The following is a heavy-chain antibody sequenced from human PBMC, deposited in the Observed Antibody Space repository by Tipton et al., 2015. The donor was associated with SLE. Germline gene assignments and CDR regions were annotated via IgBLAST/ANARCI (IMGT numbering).Heavy chain of an antibody. CDR1: GFTFSDYY. D-gene: IGHD5-12*01. V-gene: IGHV3-11*04. CDR3: ARDFGPYVDRYYGMDV. J-gene: IGHJ6*02. CDR2: ISSSGSTI. Sequence: GSLRLSCAASGFTFSDYYMSWIRQAPGKGLEWVSYISSSGSTIYYADSVKGRFTISRDNAKNSLYLQMNSLRAEDTAVYYCARDFGPYVDRYYGMDVWGQGTTVTVSS.